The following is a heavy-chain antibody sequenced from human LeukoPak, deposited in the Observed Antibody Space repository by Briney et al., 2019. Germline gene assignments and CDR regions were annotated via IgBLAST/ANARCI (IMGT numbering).Heavy chain of an antibody. CDR2: IIPIFGTG. CDR3: AKIAASDTGEGY. CDR1: GGTFSSYA. D-gene: IGHD6-13*01. V-gene: IGHV1-69*01. Sequence: SVKVSCKASGGTFSSYAISWVRQAPGQGLEWMGGIIPIFGTGNYAQKFQGRVTINADESTSTAYMELSSLRSEDTAIYYCAKIAASDTGEGYWGQGTLVTVSS. J-gene: IGHJ4*02.